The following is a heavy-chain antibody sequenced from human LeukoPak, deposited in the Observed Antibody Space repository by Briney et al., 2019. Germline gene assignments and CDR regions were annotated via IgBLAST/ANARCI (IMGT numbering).Heavy chain of an antibody. CDR3: AKDGEIQLWLKDAFDI. CDR1: GFTFSSYW. D-gene: IGHD5-18*01. CDR2: ISGSGGST. Sequence: GGSLRLSCAASGFTFSSYWMSWVRQAPGKGLEWVSAISGSGGSTYYADSVKGRFTISRDNSKNTLYLQTNSLRAEDTAVYYCAKDGEIQLWLKDAFDIWGQGTMVTVSS. V-gene: IGHV3-23*01. J-gene: IGHJ3*02.